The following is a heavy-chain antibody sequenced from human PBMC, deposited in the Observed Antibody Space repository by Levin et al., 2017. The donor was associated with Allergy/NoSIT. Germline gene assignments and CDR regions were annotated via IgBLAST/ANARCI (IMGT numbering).Heavy chain of an antibody. V-gene: IGHV1-2*02. CDR1: GYPFTSYY. CDR2: INTHTGDT. J-gene: IGHJ4*02. D-gene: IGHD4-23*01. Sequence: ASVKVSCKASGYPFTSYYMHWVRQAPGQGLEWMGWINTHTGDTNYAQNFQGRVTMTRDTSITSAYMELSSLISDDMAVYYCARADGGNSLYSFAYWGQGTPVTVSS. CDR3: ARADGGNSLYSFAY.